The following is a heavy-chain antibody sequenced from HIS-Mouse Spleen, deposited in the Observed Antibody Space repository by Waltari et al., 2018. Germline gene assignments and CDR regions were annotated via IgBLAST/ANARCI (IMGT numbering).Heavy chain of an antibody. V-gene: IGHV3-9*01. Sequence: EVQLVESGGGLVQPGRSLRLSCAASGFTFDDYAMHWVRQAPGKGLGWVSGISWNSGSIGYADSVKGRFTISRDNAKNSLYLQMNSLRAEDTALYYCANLRGWGRAFDIWGQGTMVTVSS. CDR3: ANLRGWGRAFDI. CDR2: ISWNSGSI. D-gene: IGHD2-21*02. J-gene: IGHJ3*02. CDR1: GFTFDDYA.